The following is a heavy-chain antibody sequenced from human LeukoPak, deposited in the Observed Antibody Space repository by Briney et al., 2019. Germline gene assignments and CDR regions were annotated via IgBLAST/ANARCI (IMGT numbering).Heavy chain of an antibody. D-gene: IGHD4-17*01. J-gene: IGHJ4*02. V-gene: IGHV3-23*01. CDR3: AKDTDGDYAFDC. Sequence: GESLRLSCAASGFTFSSYAMSWVRQAPGKGLEWVSGISGSGGRTYYADSVKGRFTISRDNSKNTPYLQMNSLRVEDTAVYYCAKDTDGDYAFDCWGQGTLVTVSS. CDR1: GFTFSSYA. CDR2: ISGSGGRT.